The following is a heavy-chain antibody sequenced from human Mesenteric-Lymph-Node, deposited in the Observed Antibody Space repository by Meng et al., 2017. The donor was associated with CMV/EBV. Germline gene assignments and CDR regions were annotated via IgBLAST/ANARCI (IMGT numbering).Heavy chain of an antibody. CDR2: INPKTGGR. CDR3: ARDRDTDWYSPFDY. CDR1: GYTFIDYY. D-gene: IGHD3-9*01. Sequence: QVQLVQSGAEVKKPGASVRVSCKASGYTFIDYYINWVRQAPGQGLEWMGRINPKTGGRSYAQNFQGRVTMTRDTSTNTAYMEVNRLNSDDTAMYYCARDRDTDWYSPFDYWGPGTLVTVSS. J-gene: IGHJ4*02. V-gene: IGHV1-2*06.